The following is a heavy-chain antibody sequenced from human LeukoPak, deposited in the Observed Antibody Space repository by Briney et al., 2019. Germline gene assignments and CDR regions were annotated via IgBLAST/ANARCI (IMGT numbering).Heavy chain of an antibody. CDR1: GGSISSYH. V-gene: IGHV4-59*08. D-gene: IGHD6-19*01. CDR2: IYYSGST. CDR3: ASSIAVAGTVDY. J-gene: IGHJ4*02. Sequence: PSETLSLTCTVSGGSISSYHWSWIPHPPGKGLEWIGYIYYSGSTNYNPSLKSRVTISVDTSKNQFSLKLSSVTAADTAVYYCASSIAVAGTVDYWGQGTLVTVSS.